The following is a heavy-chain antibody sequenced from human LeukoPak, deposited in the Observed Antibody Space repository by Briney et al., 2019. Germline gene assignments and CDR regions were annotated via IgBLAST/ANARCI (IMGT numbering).Heavy chain of an antibody. CDR2: IYHSGDT. D-gene: IGHD2-2*01. CDR1: GYSVSSGYY. V-gene: IGHV4-38-2*02. J-gene: IGHJ5*02. CDR3: ARSKAHLSTSWYGNWFDP. Sequence: QPSETLSLTCTVSGYSVSSGYYWGWIRQPPGKGLEWIASIYHSGDTFYNPSLRSRVTISLDTSKNQLSLKLSSVTAADTAVYYCARSKAHLSTSWYGNWFDPWGQGTLVTVSS.